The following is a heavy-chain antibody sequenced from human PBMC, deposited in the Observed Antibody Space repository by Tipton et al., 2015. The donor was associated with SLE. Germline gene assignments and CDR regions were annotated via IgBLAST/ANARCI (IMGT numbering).Heavy chain of an antibody. D-gene: IGHD4-11*01. CDR1: GGSISSYY. V-gene: IGHV4-59*01. CDR2: IYYSGST. Sequence: TLSLTCTVSGGSISSYYWSWIRHPPGKGLEWIGYIYYSGSTNYNPSLKSRVTISVDTSKNQFSLKLSSVTAADTAVYYCARWAGPTVNFDYWGQGTLVTVPS. CDR3: ARWAGPTVNFDY. J-gene: IGHJ4*02.